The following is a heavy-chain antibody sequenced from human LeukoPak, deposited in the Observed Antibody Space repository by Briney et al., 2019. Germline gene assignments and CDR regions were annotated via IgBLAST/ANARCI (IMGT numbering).Heavy chain of an antibody. CDR2: ISYDGSNK. CDR3: ARDVPGRWGYDGGIAAAADY. Sequence: GGSLRLSCAASGFTFSSYAMHWVRQAPGKGLEWVAVISYDGSNKYYADSVKGRFTISRDNSKNTLYLQMNSLRAEDTAVYYCARDVPGRWGYDGGIAAAADYWGQGTLVTVSS. CDR1: GFTFSSYA. J-gene: IGHJ4*02. D-gene: IGHD6-13*01. V-gene: IGHV3-30-3*01.